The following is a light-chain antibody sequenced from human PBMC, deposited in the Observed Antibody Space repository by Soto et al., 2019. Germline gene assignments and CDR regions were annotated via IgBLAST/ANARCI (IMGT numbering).Light chain of an antibody. CDR1: NIETKS. CDR2: DDS. J-gene: IGLJ2*01. V-gene: IGLV3-21*02. Sequence: SYELTQPPSASGAPGQTARITCGGSNIETKSVHWYQQKPGQAPVLLVRDDSDRPSGIPERFSGSNSGNTATLTISRVEVGDEADYYCQVWDSSSDHVVFGGGTQLTVL. CDR3: QVWDSSSDHVV.